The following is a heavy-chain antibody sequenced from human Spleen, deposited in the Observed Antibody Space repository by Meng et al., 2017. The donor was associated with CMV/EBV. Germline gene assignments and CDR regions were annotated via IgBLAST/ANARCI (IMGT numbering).Heavy chain of an antibody. Sequence: GESLKISCAASGYTFSDYYMNWVRQAPGKGLEWVSSISNSGSYIFYADSLKGRFTISRDNAKNSLYLQMNSLSGEDTAIYYCARIMSGYENYDMDVWGQGTTVTVSS. CDR2: ISNSGSYI. CDR1: GYTFSDYY. CDR3: ARIMSGYENYDMDV. D-gene: IGHD5-12*01. V-gene: IGHV3-21*01. J-gene: IGHJ6*02.